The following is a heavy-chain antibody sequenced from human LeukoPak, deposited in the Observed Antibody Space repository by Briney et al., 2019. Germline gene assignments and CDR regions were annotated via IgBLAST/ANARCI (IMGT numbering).Heavy chain of an antibody. CDR3: ASTTNRGYSYGYIDY. D-gene: IGHD5-18*01. J-gene: IGHJ4*02. CDR1: GYTFTGYY. Sequence: ASVKVSRKASGYTFTGYYMHWVRQAPGQGLEWMGRINPNSGGTNYAQKFQGRVTMTRDTSISTAYMELSRLRSDDTAVYYCASTTNRGYSYGYIDYWGQGTLVTVSS. CDR2: INPNSGGT. V-gene: IGHV1-2*06.